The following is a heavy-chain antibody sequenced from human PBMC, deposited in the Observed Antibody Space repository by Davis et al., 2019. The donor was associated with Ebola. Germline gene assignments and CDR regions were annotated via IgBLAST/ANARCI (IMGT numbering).Heavy chain of an antibody. J-gene: IGHJ6*04. D-gene: IGHD3/OR15-3a*01. Sequence: PGGSLTLSCTVSVITFSSYAMTWVRQAPGKGLEWVSAISGSGGSTYYADSVKGRFTISSDNSKKTLYLQMNSLRAEDTAVYYCAKSGLSFELVKYHNEMDFWGKGTTVTVSS. V-gene: IGHV3-23*01. CDR3: AKSGLSFELVKYHNEMDF. CDR1: VITFSSYA. CDR2: ISGSGGST.